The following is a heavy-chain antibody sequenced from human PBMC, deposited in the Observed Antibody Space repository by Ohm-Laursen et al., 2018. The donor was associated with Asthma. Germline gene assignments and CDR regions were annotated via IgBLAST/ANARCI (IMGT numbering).Heavy chain of an antibody. CDR3: AKAPGDDFYFDY. CDR1: GFTFDDYA. CDR2: ISWNSGSI. V-gene: IGHV3-9*01. J-gene: IGHJ4*02. Sequence: SLRLSRAASGFTFDDYAMHWVRQAPGKGLEWVSGISWNSGSIGYADSVKGRFTISRDNSKNTLYLQMNSLRAEDTAVYYCAKAPGDDFYFDYWGQGTLVTVSS. D-gene: IGHD5-12*01.